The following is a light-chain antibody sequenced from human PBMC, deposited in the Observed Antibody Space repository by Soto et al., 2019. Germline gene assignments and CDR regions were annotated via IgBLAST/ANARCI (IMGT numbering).Light chain of an antibody. V-gene: IGLV2-14*01. CDR1: SSDIGGYNY. CDR3: SSYTSSSTLI. J-gene: IGLJ2*01. Sequence: QSALTQPASVSGSPGQSITISCTGTSSDIGGYNYISWYQQLPGKAPKFIIYDVRNRPSGVSNRFSGSRSGNTASLTISGLQAADEADYYCSSYTSSSTLIFGGGTKVTVL. CDR2: DVR.